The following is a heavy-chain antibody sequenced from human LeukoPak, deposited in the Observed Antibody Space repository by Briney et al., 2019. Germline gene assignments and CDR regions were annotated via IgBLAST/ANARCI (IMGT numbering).Heavy chain of an antibody. Sequence: GGSLRLSCAASGFTFSSYGMHWVRQAPGKGLEWVAVIWYDGSNKYYADSVKGRFTISRDNSKNTLYLQMNSLRAEDTAVYYWARDRTTVVTPAAFDIWGQGTMVTVSS. J-gene: IGHJ3*02. D-gene: IGHD4-23*01. V-gene: IGHV3-33*01. CDR2: IWYDGSNK. CDR1: GFTFSSYG. CDR3: ARDRTTVVTPAAFDI.